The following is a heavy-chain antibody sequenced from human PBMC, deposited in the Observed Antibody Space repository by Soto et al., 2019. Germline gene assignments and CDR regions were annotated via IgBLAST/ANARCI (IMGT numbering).Heavy chain of an antibody. V-gene: IGHV2-5*02. Sequence: QITLKESGPTLVKPTQTLTLTCTFSGFSPSTSGVGVGWIRQPPEKALEWLAVNYWDDDKRYSPSLRGRLTITKDTSKNQVVLTMTNVGPVDTATYYCAHAVAGAYWYFDRWGRGTLVTVSS. CDR1: GFSPSTSGVG. D-gene: IGHD6-19*01. J-gene: IGHJ2*01. CDR3: AHAVAGAYWYFDR. CDR2: NYWDDDK.